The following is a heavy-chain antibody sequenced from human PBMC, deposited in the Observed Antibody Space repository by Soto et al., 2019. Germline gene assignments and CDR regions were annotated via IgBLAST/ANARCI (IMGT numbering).Heavy chain of an antibody. V-gene: IGHV1-3*01. Sequence: ASVKVSCKASGYTFTSYAMHWVRQAPGQRLEWMGWINAGNGNTKYSQKFQGRVTITRDTSASTAYMELSSLRSEDTAVYYCARDSPSGYSSSWYGLPLIDYWGQGTLVTVSS. CDR2: INAGNGNT. D-gene: IGHD6-13*01. CDR1: GYTFTSYA. CDR3: ARDSPSGYSSSWYGLPLIDY. J-gene: IGHJ4*02.